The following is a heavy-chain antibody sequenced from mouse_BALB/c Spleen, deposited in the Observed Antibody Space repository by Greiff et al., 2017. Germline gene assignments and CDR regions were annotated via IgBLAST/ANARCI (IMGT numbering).Heavy chain of an antibody. J-gene: IGHJ3*01. CDR1: GFSLSTSGMG. V-gene: IGHV8-12*01. CDR2: IYWDDDK. D-gene: IGHD2-3*01. Sequence: QVTLKVCGPGILQPSQTLSLTCSFSGFSLSTSGMGVSWIRQPSGKGLEWLAHIYWDDDKRYNPSLKSRLTISKDTSRNLVFLKITSVDTADTATYYCARRDDGSFAYWGQGTLVTVSA. CDR3: ARRDDGSFAY.